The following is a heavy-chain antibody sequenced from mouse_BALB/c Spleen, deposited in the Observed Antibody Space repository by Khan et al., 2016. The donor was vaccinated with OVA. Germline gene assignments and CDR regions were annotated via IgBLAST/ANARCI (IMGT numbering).Heavy chain of an antibody. J-gene: IGHJ2*01. V-gene: IGHV5-6-3*01. Sequence: EVQVVESGGGLVQPGGSLKLSCAASGFTFSSYGMSWVRQTPDKRLELVATINGNGGSTYYPDSVKGRFTISRDNAKNTLYLQMSSLKSEDTAMYYCARMARTINWGQGTTLTVSS. CDR3: ARMARTIN. CDR1: GFTFSSYG. CDR2: INGNGGST.